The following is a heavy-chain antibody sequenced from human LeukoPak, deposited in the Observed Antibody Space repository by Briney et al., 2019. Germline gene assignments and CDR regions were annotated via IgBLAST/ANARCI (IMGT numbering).Heavy chain of an antibody. CDR1: GYTFTSYD. V-gene: IGHV1-8*03. CDR3: ARVYEGVLFFDY. J-gene: IGHJ4*02. Sequence: GASVKVSCKASGYTFTSYDINWVRQATGQGLEWMGWMNPNSGNTGYAQKFQGRVTITRNTSISTAYMELSSLRSEDTAVYYCARVYEGVLFFDYWGQGTLVTVSS. D-gene: IGHD5/OR15-5a*01. CDR2: MNPNSGNT.